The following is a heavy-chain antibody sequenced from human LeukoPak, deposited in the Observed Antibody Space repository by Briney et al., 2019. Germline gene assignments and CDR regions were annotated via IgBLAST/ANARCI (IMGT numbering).Heavy chain of an antibody. D-gene: IGHD1-26*01. J-gene: IGHJ5*02. Sequence: SETLSLTCTVSGGSISSYYWSWIRQPPGKGLEWIGYIYYSGSTNYNPSLKSRVTISVERSKNQFSLKLTSVTAADTAVYFCARGGVGPTTNWFDPWGQGTLVTVSS. CDR3: ARGGVGPTTNWFDP. V-gene: IGHV4-59*12. CDR1: GGSISSYY. CDR2: IYYSGST.